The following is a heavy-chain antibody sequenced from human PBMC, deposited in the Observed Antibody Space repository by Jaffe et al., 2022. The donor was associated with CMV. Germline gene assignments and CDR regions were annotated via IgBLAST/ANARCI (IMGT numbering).Heavy chain of an antibody. V-gene: IGHV5-51*01. CDR2: IYPGDSDT. D-gene: IGHD6-13*01. CDR1: GYSFTSYW. J-gene: IGHJ6*02. CDR3: ARSRAAAGHYYYYYGMDV. Sequence: EVQLVQSGAEVKKPGESLKISCKGSGYSFTSYWIGWVRQMPGKGLEWMGIIYPGDSDTRYSPSFQGQVTISADKSISTAYLQWSSLKASDTAMYYCARSRAAAGHYYYYYGMDVWGQGTTVTVSS.